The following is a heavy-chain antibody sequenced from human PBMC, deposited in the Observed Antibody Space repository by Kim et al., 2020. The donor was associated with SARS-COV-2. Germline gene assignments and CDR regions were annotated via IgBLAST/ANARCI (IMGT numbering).Heavy chain of an antibody. J-gene: IGHJ4*02. V-gene: IGHV3-30-3*01. Sequence: NKDYADSVKGRFTVSRAKSKNMVYLQMNSLTTGDTAVYFCARDGNFYFDYWGQGTLVTVSS. CDR2: NK. D-gene: IGHD1-1*01. CDR3: ARDGNFYFDY.